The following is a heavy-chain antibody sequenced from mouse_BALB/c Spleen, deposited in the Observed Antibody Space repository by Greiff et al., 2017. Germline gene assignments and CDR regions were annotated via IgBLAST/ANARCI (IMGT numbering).Heavy chain of an antibody. D-gene: IGHD3-3*01. CDR2: INPSTGYT. J-gene: IGHJ2*01. CDR3: AREGTRYFDY. V-gene: IGHV1-7*01. CDR1: GYTFTSYW. Sequence: VQGVESGAELAKPGASVKMSCKASGYTFTSYWMHWVKQRPGQGLEWIGYINPSTGYTEYNQKFKDKATLTADKSSSTAYMQLSSLTSEDSAVYYCAREGTRYFDYWGQGTTLTVSS.